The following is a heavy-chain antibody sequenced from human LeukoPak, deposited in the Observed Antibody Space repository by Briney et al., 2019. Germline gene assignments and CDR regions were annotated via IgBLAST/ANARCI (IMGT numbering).Heavy chain of an antibody. CDR1: GFTFSHYW. D-gene: IGHD1-26*01. V-gene: IGHV3-7*03. CDR2: IKQDGNEK. CDR3: ARGGGYYAIDY. J-gene: IGHJ4*02. Sequence: GGSLRLSCAASGFTFSHYWMSWVRQAPGKGLEWVANIKQDGNEKYYADSVKGRFTISRDNAGNSLFLQMNSLRAEDTAVYYCARGGGYYAIDYWGQGTLVTVSS.